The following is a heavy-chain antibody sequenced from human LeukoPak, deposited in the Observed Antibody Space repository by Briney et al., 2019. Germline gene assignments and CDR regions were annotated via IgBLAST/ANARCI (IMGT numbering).Heavy chain of an antibody. D-gene: IGHD2-2*01. Sequence: GGSLRLSCAASGFTVSSNYMSWVRQAPGKGLEWVSVIYSGGSTYYADSVKGRFTISRDNSKNTLYLQMNSLRAEDTAVYYCAKGATSCSSTSCPDAFDIWGQGTMVTVSS. CDR3: AKGATSCSSTSCPDAFDI. CDR1: GFTVSSNY. J-gene: IGHJ3*02. CDR2: IYSGGST. V-gene: IGHV3-53*05.